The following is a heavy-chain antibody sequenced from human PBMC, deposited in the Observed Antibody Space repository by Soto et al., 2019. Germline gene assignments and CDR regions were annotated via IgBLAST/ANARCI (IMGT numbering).Heavy chain of an antibody. CDR2: IYYSGST. CDR3: ARQTRGSYLAIGGSRVGWFDP. J-gene: IGHJ5*02. V-gene: IGHV4-59*08. Sequence: QVQLQESGPGLVKPSETLSLTCTVSGGSISSYYWSWIRQPPGKGLEWIGYIYYSGSTNYNPSLKSRVTISVDTSKNQFSLKLSSVTAADTAVYYCARQTRGSYLAIGGSRVGWFDPWGQGTLVTVSS. CDR1: GGSISSYY. D-gene: IGHD2-15*01.